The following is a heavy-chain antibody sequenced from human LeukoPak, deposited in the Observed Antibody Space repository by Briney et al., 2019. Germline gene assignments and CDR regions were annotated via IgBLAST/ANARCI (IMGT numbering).Heavy chain of an antibody. CDR2: ISFDGSNI. CDR1: GFTFSTFA. J-gene: IGHJ5*01. V-gene: IGHV3-33*03. CDR3: VKSEFDYYDSSGRPDS. D-gene: IGHD3-22*01. Sequence: QAGGSLRLSCAASGFTFSTFAMHWVRQAPDKGLEWVAAISFDGSNIYYADSVKGRFSISRDNVKNTLYLQMNCLRADDTAVYYCVKSEFDYYDSSGRPDSWGQGTLVTVSS.